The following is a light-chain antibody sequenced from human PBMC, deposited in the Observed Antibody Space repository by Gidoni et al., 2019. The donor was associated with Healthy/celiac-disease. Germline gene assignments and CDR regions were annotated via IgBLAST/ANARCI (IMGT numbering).Light chain of an antibody. Sequence: VLTQSPGTLSLSPGERATLSCRASQSVSSTYLAWYQQKPGQAPRLLIYGASSRVTGVPDRFSGSGSGTDFTLTISRLEPEDVAVYYCQQGAFGQGTKVEMK. CDR1: QSVSSTY. CDR3: QQGA. J-gene: IGKJ1*01. CDR2: GAS. V-gene: IGKV3-20*01.